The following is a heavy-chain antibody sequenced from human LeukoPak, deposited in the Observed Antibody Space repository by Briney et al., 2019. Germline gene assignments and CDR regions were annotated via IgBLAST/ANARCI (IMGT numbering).Heavy chain of an antibody. J-gene: IGHJ6*03. CDR2: MYISGST. D-gene: IGHD5-12*01. CDR3: ARGVWATFYYYYIDV. Sequence: SETLSLTCTVSGGSIGNYYWSWIRQPAGKGLEWIGRMYISGSTDYNPSLKSRVTMSIDTPRNQFSLKLSSVTAADAAIYYCARGVWATFYYYYIDVWGKGTTVTVSS. V-gene: IGHV4-4*07. CDR1: GGSIGNYY.